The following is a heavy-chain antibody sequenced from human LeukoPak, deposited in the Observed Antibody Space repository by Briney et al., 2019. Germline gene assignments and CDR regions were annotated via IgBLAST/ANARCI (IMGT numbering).Heavy chain of an antibody. CDR3: ARAGGRSWFDP. V-gene: IGHV1-2*02. CDR2: INPNSGGT. J-gene: IGHJ5*02. CDR1: GYSFNDKY. Sequence: ASVKVSCKASGYSFNDKYLHWVRQAPGQGLEWMGSINPNSGGTNYAQKFQGRVTMTTDTSMSTPYMELSRLTSDDTPVYYCARAGGRSWFDPWGQGTLVTVSS.